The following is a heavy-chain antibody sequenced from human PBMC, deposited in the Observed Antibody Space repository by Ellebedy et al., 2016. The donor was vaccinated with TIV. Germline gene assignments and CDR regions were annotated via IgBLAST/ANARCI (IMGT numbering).Heavy chain of an antibody. J-gene: IGHJ3*02. CDR2: IFYSGRT. CDR1: GGSISSTSYY. V-gene: IGHV4-39*01. D-gene: IGHD4-23*01. CDR3: TRWKNDYGANRYAFDI. Sequence: SETLSLXCTVSGGSISSTSYYWGWIRQPPGKGLEWIGSIFYSGRTYYNPSLKSRVTISVDTSKNQFSLKLSSVTAADTAVYYCTRWKNDYGANRYAFDIWGQGTMVTVSS.